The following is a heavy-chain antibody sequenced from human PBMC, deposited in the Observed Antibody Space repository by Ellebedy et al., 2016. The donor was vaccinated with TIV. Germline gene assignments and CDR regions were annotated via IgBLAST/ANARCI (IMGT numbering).Heavy chain of an antibody. CDR2: IYYTGSN. D-gene: IGHD2-21*02. V-gene: IGHV4-39*01. Sequence: MPSETLSLTCTVSGGSISSSSYYWGWLRQPPGKGREWIGSIYYTGSNYYKPLLKSRVSISVDTSKNQFSLKLRSVTAADTAVYYCARMRYCGGDCWYFDYWGQGTLVTVSS. J-gene: IGHJ4*02. CDR3: ARMRYCGGDCWYFDY. CDR1: GGSISSSSYY.